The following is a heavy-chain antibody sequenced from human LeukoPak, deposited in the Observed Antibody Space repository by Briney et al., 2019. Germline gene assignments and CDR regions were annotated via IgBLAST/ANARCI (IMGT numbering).Heavy chain of an antibody. CDR3: ARRGYFDF. CDR2: IGRTGGDS. Sequence: GSLRLSCVGSGFTFSTHGMHWVRQAPGKGLEWVSGIGRTGGDSYCADSVKGRFTISRDNSRNTLYLQMNSLRADDTALYYCARRGYFDFWGQGTLVAVSS. V-gene: IGHV3-23*01. D-gene: IGHD3-10*01. J-gene: IGHJ4*02. CDR1: GFTFSTHG.